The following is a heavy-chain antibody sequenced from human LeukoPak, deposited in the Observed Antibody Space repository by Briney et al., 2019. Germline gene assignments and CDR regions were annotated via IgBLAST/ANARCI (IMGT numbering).Heavy chain of an antibody. CDR1: GYTFTGYY. CDR3: ARDVQAFIVGATTPWEPFDP. V-gene: IGHV1-2*02. CDR2: INPNSGGT. D-gene: IGHD1-26*01. J-gene: IGHJ5*02. Sequence: ASVKVSCKASGYTFTGYYMHWVRQAPGQGLEWMGWINPNSGGTNYAQKFQGRVTMTRDTSISTAYMELSRLRSDDTAVYYCARDVQAFIVGATTPWEPFDPWGQGTLVTVSS.